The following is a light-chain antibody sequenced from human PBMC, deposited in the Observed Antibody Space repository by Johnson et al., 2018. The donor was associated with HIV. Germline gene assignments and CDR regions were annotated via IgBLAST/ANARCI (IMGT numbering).Light chain of an antibody. Sequence: QSVLTQPPSVSAAPGQKVTISCSGSTSNIGNNYVSWYQQLPGTAPKLVMHENNKRPSGIPDRFSGSKSGTSATLGITGLQTGDEADYYCGTWDPSLSAYVFGTGTTVTVL. CDR2: ENN. V-gene: IGLV1-51*02. CDR1: TSNIGNNY. CDR3: GTWDPSLSAYV. J-gene: IGLJ1*01.